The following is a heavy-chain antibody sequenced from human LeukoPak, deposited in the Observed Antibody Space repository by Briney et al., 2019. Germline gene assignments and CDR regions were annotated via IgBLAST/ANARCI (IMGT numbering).Heavy chain of an antibody. CDR2: ISGGGGST. CDR1: RFTFSTYA. V-gene: IGHV3-23*01. Sequence: TGGFLRLSCAASRFTFSTYAMSWVRQTPGKGLEWVSVISGGGGSTYYADSVKGRFTISRDNSKNTLHLQMNSLRVEDTAVYYCVRVGLYSSFDLDYWGLGTQVTVSS. CDR3: VRVGLYSSFDLDY. J-gene: IGHJ4*02. D-gene: IGHD6-6*01.